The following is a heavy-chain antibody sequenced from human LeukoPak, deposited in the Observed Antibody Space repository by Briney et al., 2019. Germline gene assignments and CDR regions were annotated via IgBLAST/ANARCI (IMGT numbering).Heavy chain of an antibody. J-gene: IGHJ3*02. CDR3: ARGMGYSYGHPRGAFDI. Sequence: ASVKVSCKASGYSFTSYGFNWVRQAPGQGLEWMGWMSAYNGKTNYAHSLQGRVTVTADTSTSTAYMELRSLRSEDTAVYYCARGMGYSYGHPRGAFDIWGQGTMVTVSS. CDR1: GYSFTSYG. CDR2: MSAYNGKT. V-gene: IGHV1-18*01. D-gene: IGHD5-18*01.